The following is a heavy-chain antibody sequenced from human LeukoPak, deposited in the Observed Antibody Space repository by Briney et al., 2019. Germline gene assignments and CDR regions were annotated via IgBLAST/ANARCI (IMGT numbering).Heavy chain of an antibody. CDR2: ISWNGAKI. J-gene: IGHJ3*02. V-gene: IGHV3-9*01. D-gene: IGHD2-8*01. Sequence: GRPLRLSCAASGFTFDDYAIHWVRQAPGKGLEWVSGISWNGAKIVYADSVKGRFTISRDNAKNSLYLQMDSLGTEDTALYYCVKETHSTMVPGYAFDIWGQGTMVTVSS. CDR1: GFTFDDYA. CDR3: VKETHSTMVPGYAFDI.